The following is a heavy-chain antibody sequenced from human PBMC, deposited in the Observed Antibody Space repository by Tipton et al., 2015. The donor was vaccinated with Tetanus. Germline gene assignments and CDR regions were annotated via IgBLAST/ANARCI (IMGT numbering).Heavy chain of an antibody. CDR1: GFIFNTYG. J-gene: IGHJ4*01. D-gene: IGHD5-24*01. CDR2: ISGTGNIV. Sequence: SLRLSCAGSGFIFNTYGMNWVRQTPGKGLEWVSSISGTGNIVKDADSVRGRFTISRDNAKNSLFLQMNSLRVDDTAVYFCATTGRERWLPMIFDSWGRGTLVTVSS. V-gene: IGHV3-21*01. CDR3: ATTGRERWLPMIFDS.